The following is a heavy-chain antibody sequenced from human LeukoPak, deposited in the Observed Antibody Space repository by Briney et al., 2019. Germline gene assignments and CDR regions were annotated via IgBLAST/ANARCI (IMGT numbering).Heavy chain of an antibody. V-gene: IGHV4-34*01. CDR3: ARGFLFSSLITMVRGATPNWFDP. D-gene: IGHD3-10*01. J-gene: IGHJ5*02. CDR2: INHSGST. Sequence: PSETLSLTCAVYGGSFSGYYWSWIRQPPGKGLEWIGEINHSGSTNYTPSLKSRVTISVDTSKNQFSLKLSSVTAADTAVYYCARGFLFSSLITMVRGATPNWFDPWGQGTLVTVSS. CDR1: GGSFSGYY.